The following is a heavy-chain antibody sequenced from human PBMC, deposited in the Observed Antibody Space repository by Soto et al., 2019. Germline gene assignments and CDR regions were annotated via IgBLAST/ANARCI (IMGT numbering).Heavy chain of an antibody. Sequence: PSETLSLTCAVSGDSMSPFYWSWIRQPPGKGLEWIGYIYHIGTTTYNPSLESRVTISLDSSKNQFSLKLTSVTAADTAVYYCARFRRNSFGVWGRGTLGTVST. CDR2: IYHIGTT. CDR1: GDSMSPFY. D-gene: IGHD3-10*01. CDR3: ARFRRNSFGV. J-gene: IGHJ4*02. V-gene: IGHV4-59*01.